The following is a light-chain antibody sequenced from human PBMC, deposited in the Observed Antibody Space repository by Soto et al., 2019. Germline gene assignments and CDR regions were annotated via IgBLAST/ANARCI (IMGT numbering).Light chain of an antibody. CDR1: QSVSSSY. Sequence: EIVLTQSPGTLSLSPGERATLSCRASQSVSSSYLAWYQQKPGQAPRLLIYGASSRATGIPDRFSGSGSGTDFTLTISRLEPEDFAVYYCQHRVNFGQGTKLEIK. V-gene: IGKV3-20*01. CDR3: QHRVN. CDR2: GAS. J-gene: IGKJ2*01.